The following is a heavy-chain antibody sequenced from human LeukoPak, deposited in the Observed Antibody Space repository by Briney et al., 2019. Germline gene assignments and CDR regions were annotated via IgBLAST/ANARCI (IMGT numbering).Heavy chain of an antibody. Sequence: GASVKVSCKASGYTFTSYAMNWVRQAPGQGLEWMGWINTNTGNPTYAQGFTGRFVFSLDTSVSTAYLQISSLKAEDTAVYYCARVGYCSSTSCYWAFDIWAKGQWSPSLQ. V-gene: IGHV7-4-1*02. D-gene: IGHD2-2*01. CDR2: INTNTGNP. CDR1: GYTFTSYA. J-gene: IGHJ3*02. CDR3: ARVGYCSSTSCYWAFDI.